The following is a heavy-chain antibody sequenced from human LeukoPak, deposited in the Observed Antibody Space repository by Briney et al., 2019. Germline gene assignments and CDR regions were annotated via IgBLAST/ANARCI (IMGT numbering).Heavy chain of an antibody. V-gene: IGHV3-64D*06. J-gene: IGHJ1*01. Sequence: GGSLRLSCLASGFTFSSYAMHWVRPAPGRGLEDVSAISSNGGSTYYADSVKGRFTISRDNSKNTLYLQMSSLRAEDTAVYYCVKDRGPTMIGTKLQHWGQGTLVTVSS. CDR1: GFTFSSYA. D-gene: IGHD3-22*01. CDR3: VKDRGPTMIGTKLQH. CDR2: ISSNGGST.